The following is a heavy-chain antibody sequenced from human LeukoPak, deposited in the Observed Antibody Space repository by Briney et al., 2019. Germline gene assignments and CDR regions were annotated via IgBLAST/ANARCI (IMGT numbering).Heavy chain of an antibody. CDR3: AGTYYDFWSGYAGDY. D-gene: IGHD3-3*01. Sequence: PSETLSLTCAVYGGSFSGYYWGWIRQPPGKGLEWIGYIYYSGSTNYNPSLKSRVTISVDTSKNQFSLKLSSVTAADTAVYYCAGTYYDFWSGYAGDYWGQGTLVTVSS. V-gene: IGHV4-59*01. CDR1: GGSFSGYY. CDR2: IYYSGST. J-gene: IGHJ4*02.